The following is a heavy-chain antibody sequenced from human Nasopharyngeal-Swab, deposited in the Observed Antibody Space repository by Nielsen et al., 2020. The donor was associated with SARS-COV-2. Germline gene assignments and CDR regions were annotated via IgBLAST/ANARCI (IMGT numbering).Heavy chain of an antibody. J-gene: IGHJ4*02. CDR2: ISGGGGST. CDR1: GFTFSNYA. CDR3: AKAGINSDGSGYLYSIPSELVN. V-gene: IGHV3-23*01. D-gene: IGHD3-22*01. Sequence: GGSLRLSCAASGFTFSNYAMTWVRQAPGKGLEWVSGISGGGGSTYYADSVKGRFTISRDNSKNRLYLQMNSLTDEDTAVYYCAKAGINSDGSGYLYSIPSELVNWGQGTLVAVSS.